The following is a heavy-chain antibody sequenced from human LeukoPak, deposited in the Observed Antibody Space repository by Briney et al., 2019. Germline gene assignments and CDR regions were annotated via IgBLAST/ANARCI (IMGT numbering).Heavy chain of an antibody. J-gene: IGHJ6*02. D-gene: IGHD1-26*01. CDR2: ISGSGGST. V-gene: IGHV3-23*01. CDR1: GGSFSGYY. CDR3: AKVSSGTPTYYYGMDV. Sequence: ETLSLTCAVYGGSFSGYYWSWVRQAPGKGLEWVSAISGSGGSTYYADSVKGRFTISRDNSKNTLYLQMNSLRAEDTAVYYCAKVSSGTPTYYYGMDVWGQGTTVTVSS.